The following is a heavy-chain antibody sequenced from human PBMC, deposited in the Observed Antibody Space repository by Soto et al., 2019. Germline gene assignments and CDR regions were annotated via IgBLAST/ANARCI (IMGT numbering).Heavy chain of an antibody. CDR3: ARGGSSWATTYYFDY. CDR2: IYYSGST. D-gene: IGHD6-6*01. CDR1: GGSISSYY. V-gene: IGHV4-59*01. Sequence: SETLSLTCTVSGGSISSYYWSWIRQPPGKGLEWIGNIYYSGSTNYNPSLQSRVTISVERSKNQFSLKLSSVTAADTAVYYCARGGSSWATTYYFDYWGQGTLVTVSS. J-gene: IGHJ4*02.